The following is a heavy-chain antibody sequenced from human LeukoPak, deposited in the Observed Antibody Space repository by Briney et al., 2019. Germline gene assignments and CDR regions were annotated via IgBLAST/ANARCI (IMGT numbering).Heavy chain of an antibody. V-gene: IGHV3-49*04. J-gene: IGHJ4*02. CDR2: IRSKAYGGTT. CDR3: TRGAEYYDFWSGYYSGFDY. D-gene: IGHD3-3*01. Sequence: PGRSLRLPCTASGFTFGDYAMSWVRQAPGKGLEWVRFIRSKAYGGTTEYAASVKGRFTISRDDSKSIAYLQMNSLKTEDTAVYYCTRGAEYYDFWSGYYSGFDYWGQGTLVTVSS. CDR1: GFTFGDYA.